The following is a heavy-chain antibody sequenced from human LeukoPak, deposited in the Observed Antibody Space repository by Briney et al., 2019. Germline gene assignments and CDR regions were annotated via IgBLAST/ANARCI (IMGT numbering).Heavy chain of an antibody. Sequence: GGSLRLSCAASGFTFSSYGMHWVRQAPGKGLEWVAFIRYDGSNKYYADSVKGRFTISRDNSKNTLYLQMNSLRAEDTAVYYCAKDQGGYDSSGSHSTFDYWGQGTLVTVSS. V-gene: IGHV3-30*02. D-gene: IGHD3-22*01. CDR3: AKDQGGYDSSGSHSTFDY. CDR1: GFTFSSYG. J-gene: IGHJ4*02. CDR2: IRYDGSNK.